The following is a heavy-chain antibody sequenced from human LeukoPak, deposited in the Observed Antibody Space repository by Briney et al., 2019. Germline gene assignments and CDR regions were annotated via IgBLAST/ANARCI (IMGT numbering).Heavy chain of an antibody. D-gene: IGHD3-10*01. Sequence: SQTLSLTCTVSGGSISSGSYYWSWIRQPAGKGLEWIGRIYTSGSTNYNPSLKSRVTISVDTSKNQFSLKLSSVTAADTAVYYCARGFRDENWFDPWGQGTLVTVSS. CDR3: ARGFRDENWFDP. CDR2: IYTSGST. CDR1: GGSISSGSYY. V-gene: IGHV4-61*02. J-gene: IGHJ5*02.